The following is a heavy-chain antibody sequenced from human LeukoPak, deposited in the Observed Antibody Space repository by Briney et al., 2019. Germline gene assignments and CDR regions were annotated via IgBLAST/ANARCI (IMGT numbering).Heavy chain of an antibody. CDR3: ARKTDSGGQGDY. V-gene: IGHV3-23*01. D-gene: IGHD3-22*01. Sequence: PGGSLRLSCAASGFTFSSYAMSWVRQAPGKGLEWVSTISNSDNKPYYADSVKGRFTISRDNSKNTLHLQMNSLRAEDTAVYYCARKTDSGGQGDYWGPGTLVTVSS. J-gene: IGHJ4*02. CDR1: GFTFSSYA. CDR2: ISNSDNKP.